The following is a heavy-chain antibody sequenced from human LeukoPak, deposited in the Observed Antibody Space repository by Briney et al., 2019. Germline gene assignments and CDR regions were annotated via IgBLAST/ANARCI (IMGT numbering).Heavy chain of an antibody. CDR2: IYYSGST. D-gene: IGHD6-19*01. CDR3: ARHPGYSSGWYPNYGMDV. J-gene: IGHJ6*04. CDR1: GGSISSYY. Sequence: SETLSLTCTVSGGSISSYYWSWIRQPPGKGLEWIGYIYYSGSTNYNPSLKSRVTISVDTSKNQFSLKLSSVTAADTAVYYCARHPGYSSGWYPNYGMDVWGKGTTVTVSS. V-gene: IGHV4-59*08.